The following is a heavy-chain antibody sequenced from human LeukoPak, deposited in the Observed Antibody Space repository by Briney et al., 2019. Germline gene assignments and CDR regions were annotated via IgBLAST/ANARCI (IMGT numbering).Heavy chain of an antibody. CDR3: ARDNTALDY. CDR2: IWYDGSNK. CDR1: GFTFSSYG. V-gene: IGHV3-33*01. D-gene: IGHD5-18*01. Sequence: GRSLRLSCAASGFTFSSYGMHWVRQAPGKGLEWVAVIWYDGSNKYYADSVKGRFTISRDNSKNTLYLQMNSLRGEDTAMYYCARDNTALDYWGQGTLVTVSS. J-gene: IGHJ4*02.